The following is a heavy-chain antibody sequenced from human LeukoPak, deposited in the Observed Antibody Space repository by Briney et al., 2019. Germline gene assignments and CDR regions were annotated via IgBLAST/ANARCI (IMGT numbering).Heavy chain of an antibody. V-gene: IGHV4-59*12. CDR1: GGSISSYY. CDR2: LYYSGST. D-gene: IGHD4-17*01. Sequence: PSETLSLTCTVSGGSISSYYWTWIRQPPGKGLEWIGSLYYSGSTNYNPSLKSRVTISIGTSKNQFSLKLSSVTAADTAVYYCARGDGDYGWFDPWGQGTLVTVSS. CDR3: ARGDGDYGWFDP. J-gene: IGHJ5*02.